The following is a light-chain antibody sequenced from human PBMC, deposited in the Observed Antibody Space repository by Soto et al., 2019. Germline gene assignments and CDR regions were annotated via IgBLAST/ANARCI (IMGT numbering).Light chain of an antibody. J-gene: IGKJ4*01. CDR1: QNVRNN. V-gene: IGKV3-15*01. Sequence: EVVMTQSPASLSVSPGERVTLSCRASQNVRNNLAWYHQKPGQAPRLLLYGASTRATAIPARFSGSGSGTEFTLTISSLQSEDFAVYYCQQYNNWPLTFGGGTKVDI. CDR2: GAS. CDR3: QQYNNWPLT.